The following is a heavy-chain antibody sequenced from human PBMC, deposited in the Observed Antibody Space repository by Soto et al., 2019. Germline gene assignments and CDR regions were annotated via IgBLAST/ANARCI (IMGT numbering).Heavy chain of an antibody. Sequence: GPPVKVSCKASGGTFSSYAISWVRQAPGQGLEWMGGIIPIFGTANYAQKFQGRVTITADESTSTAYMELSSLRSEDTAVYYCARVHSYPMAAFDYWGQGTLVTVSS. V-gene: IGHV1-69*01. J-gene: IGHJ4*02. D-gene: IGHD5-18*01. CDR3: ARVHSYPMAAFDY. CDR1: GGTFSSYA. CDR2: IIPIFGTA.